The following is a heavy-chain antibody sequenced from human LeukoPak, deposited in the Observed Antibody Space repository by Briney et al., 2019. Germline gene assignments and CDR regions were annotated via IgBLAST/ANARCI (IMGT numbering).Heavy chain of an antibody. CDR3: AREKARHVCDI. CDR2: VYYSGST. J-gene: IGHJ3*02. V-gene: IGHV4-59*12. CDR1: GGTITSYS. Sequence: SETLSLTWTVSGGTITSYSWNWIRQSPGRGLEWIGYVYYSGSTMYNPSLRSRVTISVDTSKNQFSLKLSSVTAADTAVYYCAREKARHVCDIWGQGTMVTVSS.